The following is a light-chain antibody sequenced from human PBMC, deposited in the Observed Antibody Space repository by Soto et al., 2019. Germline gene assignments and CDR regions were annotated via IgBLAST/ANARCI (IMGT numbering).Light chain of an antibody. V-gene: IGLV2-23*02. CDR1: SSDVGSHNL. Sequence: QSVLTQPASVSGSPGQSITISCTGTSSDVGSHNLVSWYQQHPGKAPKLMIYEVNKRPSGVSNRFSGSKSDNTASLTVSGLQAEDEADYYCSSYASSDTLIFGGGTQLTVL. J-gene: IGLJ2*01. CDR2: EVN. CDR3: SSYASSDTLI.